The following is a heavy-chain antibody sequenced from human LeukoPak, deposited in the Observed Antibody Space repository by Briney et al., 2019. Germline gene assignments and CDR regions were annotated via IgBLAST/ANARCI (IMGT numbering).Heavy chain of an antibody. J-gene: IGHJ5*02. CDR1: GYSISSGYY. CDR2: IYHSGST. Sequence: SETLSLTCAVSGYSISSGYYWGWIRQPPGTGLEWIGSIYHSGSTYYNPSLKCRVTISVDTSKNQFSLKLSSVTAADTAVYYCARQEALDWLDPWGQGTLVTVSS. V-gene: IGHV4-38-2*01. CDR3: ARQEALDWLDP.